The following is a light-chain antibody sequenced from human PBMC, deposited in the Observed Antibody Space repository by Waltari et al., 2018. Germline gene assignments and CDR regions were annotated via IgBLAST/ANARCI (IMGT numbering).Light chain of an antibody. J-gene: IGLJ1*01. Sequence: QSALTQPASVSGTPGQSITISCSGTTSDVGSYDLVSWYQQHPGEAPKLLICEVFKRPSGGPDRFSGSKSGNTASLTVSGLQADDEADYYCSSYAHNNHFVFGTGTKVTVL. CDR2: EVF. V-gene: IGLV2-14*02. CDR1: TSDVGSYDL. CDR3: SSYAHNNHFV.